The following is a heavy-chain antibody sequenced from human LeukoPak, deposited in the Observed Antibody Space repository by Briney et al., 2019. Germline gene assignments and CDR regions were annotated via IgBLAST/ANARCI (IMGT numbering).Heavy chain of an antibody. CDR2: ISSSSSYI. J-gene: IGHJ6*02. D-gene: IGHD3-3*01. V-gene: IGHV3-21*01. CDR3: ARDRLAIFGVVYGMDV. Sequence: GGSLRLSCAASGFTFSSYSMSWVRQAPGKGLEWVSSISSSSSYIYYADSVKGRFTISRDNAKNSLYLQMNSLRAEDTAVYYCARDRLAIFGVVYGMDVWGQGTTVTVSS. CDR1: GFTFSSYS.